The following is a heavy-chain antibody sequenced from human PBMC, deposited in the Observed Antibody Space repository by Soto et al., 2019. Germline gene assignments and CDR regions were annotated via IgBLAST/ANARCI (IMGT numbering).Heavy chain of an antibody. D-gene: IGHD3-10*01. Sequence: SETLSLTCAVYGGSFSGYYWSWIRQPPGKGLEWIGEINHSGSTNYNPSLKSRVTISVDTSKNQFSLKLSSVTAADTAVYYCARGGQRVRGVPYYYGMDVWSQGTTVTVSS. J-gene: IGHJ6*02. CDR2: INHSGST. V-gene: IGHV4-34*01. CDR1: GGSFSGYY. CDR3: ARGGQRVRGVPYYYGMDV.